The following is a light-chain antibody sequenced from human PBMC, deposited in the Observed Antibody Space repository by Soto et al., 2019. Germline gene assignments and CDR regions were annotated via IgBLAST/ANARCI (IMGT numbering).Light chain of an antibody. CDR1: NSDVGGYDF. J-gene: IGLJ1*01. CDR3: SSYTSSSTRV. CDR2: DVT. Sequence: QSVLTQPASVSGSPGQSITISCTGTNSDVGGYDFVSWYQQHPGKAPKLMIYDVTTRPSGVSYRFSGSKSGNTASLTISGLLPEDEADYYCSSYTSSSTRVFGTGTKLTVL. V-gene: IGLV2-14*01.